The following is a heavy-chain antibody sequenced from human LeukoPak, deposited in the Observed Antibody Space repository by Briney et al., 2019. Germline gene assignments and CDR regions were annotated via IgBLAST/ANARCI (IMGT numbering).Heavy chain of an antibody. CDR1: GYTFTSYD. Sequence: ASVKVSCKASGYTFTSYDIHWVRQATGQGLEWMGWINPNSGNTGYAQKFQGRVTMTTDTSTSTAYMELRSLRSDDTAVYYCARAAVYDYGDYYVMGPDAFDIWGQGTMVTVSS. V-gene: IGHV1-8*01. CDR3: ARAAVYDYGDYYVMGPDAFDI. J-gene: IGHJ3*02. D-gene: IGHD4-17*01. CDR2: INPNSGNT.